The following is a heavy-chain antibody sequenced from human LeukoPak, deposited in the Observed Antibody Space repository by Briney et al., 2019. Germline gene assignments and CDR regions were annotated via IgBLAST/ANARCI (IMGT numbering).Heavy chain of an antibody. D-gene: IGHD2-2*01. CDR2: INHSGST. Sequence: SETLSLTCAVYGGSFSGYYWSWIRQPPGKGLEWIGEINHSGSTNYNPSLKSRVTISVDTSKNQFSLKLSSVTAADTAVYYCARASHYCSSTSCYYYYYYYYVDVWGKGTTVTVSS. J-gene: IGHJ6*03. CDR1: GGSFSGYY. CDR3: ARASHYCSSTSCYYYYYYYYVDV. V-gene: IGHV4-34*01.